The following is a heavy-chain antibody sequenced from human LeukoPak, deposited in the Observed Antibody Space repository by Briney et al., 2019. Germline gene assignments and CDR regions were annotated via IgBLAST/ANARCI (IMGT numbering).Heavy chain of an antibody. D-gene: IGHD6-19*01. Sequence: SETLSLTCAVYGGSFSGYYWSWIRQPPGKGLEWIGEINHSGSTNYNPSLKSRVTISVDTSKKQFSLKLSSVTAADTAVYYCARGRRENKYSSGWSTGGDYWGQGNLVTVSS. CDR3: ARGRRENKYSSGWSTGGDY. CDR1: GGSFSGYY. CDR2: INHSGST. J-gene: IGHJ4*02. V-gene: IGHV4-34*01.